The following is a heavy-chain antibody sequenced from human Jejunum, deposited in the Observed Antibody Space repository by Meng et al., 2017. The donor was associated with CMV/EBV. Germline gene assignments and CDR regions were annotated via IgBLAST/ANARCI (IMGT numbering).Heavy chain of an antibody. Sequence: SCAASGFDIGIYSLNWIRQAPGKGLEWVSHTGNGMSTIAYTDSVRGRFTVSRDNAKNSLYLQMNSLRVEDTAVYYCVRENFWAFDHWGPGTLVTVSS. V-gene: IGHV3-48*04. CDR2: TGNGMSTI. CDR3: VRENFWAFDH. D-gene: IGHD2/OR15-2a*01. J-gene: IGHJ4*02. CDR1: GFDIGIYS.